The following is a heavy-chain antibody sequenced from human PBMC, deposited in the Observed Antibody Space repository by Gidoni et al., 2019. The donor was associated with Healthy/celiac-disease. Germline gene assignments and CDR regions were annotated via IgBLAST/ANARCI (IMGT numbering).Heavy chain of an antibody. D-gene: IGHD3-10*01. CDR2: INWNGGST. V-gene: IGHV3-20*04. Sequence: EVQLVEAGGGGVRPGGDLRLSCAASGFTLDDYGMSWVRQAPGKGLEWVSGINWNGGSTGYADSVKGRFTISRDNAKNSLYLQMNSLRAEDTALYYCARVGDYGSENYFDYWGQGTLVTVSS. J-gene: IGHJ4*02. CDR3: ARVGDYGSENYFDY. CDR1: GFTLDDYG.